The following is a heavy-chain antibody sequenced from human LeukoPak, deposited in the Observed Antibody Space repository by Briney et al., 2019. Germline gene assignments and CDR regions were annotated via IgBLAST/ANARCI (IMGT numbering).Heavy chain of an antibody. CDR1: GGSMCSSSYY. D-gene: IGHD6-19*01. J-gene: IGHJ4*02. Sequence: PSETLSLTCTVSGGSMCSSSYYWGWIRQTPGKGLEWIGSIYYSGRTYYNPSLKSRVTISVDTSTNQFSLKLSSVTAADTAVYYCARGFFSSGWSLIFDYWGQGTLVTVSS. CDR2: IYYSGRT. V-gene: IGHV4-39*07. CDR3: ARGFFSSGWSLIFDY.